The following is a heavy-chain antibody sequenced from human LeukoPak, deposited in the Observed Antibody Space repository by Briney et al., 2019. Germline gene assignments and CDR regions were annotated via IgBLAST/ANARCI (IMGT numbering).Heavy chain of an antibody. J-gene: IGHJ5*02. D-gene: IGHD1-7*01. CDR2: IDASDSYT. CDR3: ARQGRNYDYNWFDH. Sequence: GESLRTSCKGSGYTFISWVRQMPGKGLEGRGRIDASDSYTNYSPSFQGHVTISTDKSISTAYLQWSSLKASDTAMYYCARQGRNYDYNWFDHWGQGTLVTVSS. CDR1: GYTF. V-gene: IGHV5-10-1*01.